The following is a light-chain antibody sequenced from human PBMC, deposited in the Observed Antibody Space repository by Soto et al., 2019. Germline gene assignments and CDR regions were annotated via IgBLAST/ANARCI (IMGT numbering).Light chain of an antibody. CDR1: QSVSSSY. J-gene: IGKJ5*01. CDR3: QQRGDWPPIA. Sequence: ELVLTQSSGTLSLSPGEIATLFCRASQSVSSSYLAWYQQEPGQAPRLLIYGASSRATGIPARFSGSGSGTDFTLTISSVEPKDFAVYYRQQRGDWPPIAFGQGTRREIK. V-gene: IGKV3D-20*02. CDR2: GAS.